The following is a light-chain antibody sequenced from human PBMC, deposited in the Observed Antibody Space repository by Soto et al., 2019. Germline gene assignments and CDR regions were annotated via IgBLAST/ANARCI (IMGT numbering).Light chain of an antibody. CDR3: QQYYSFPLT. V-gene: IGKV1-8*01. J-gene: IGKJ1*01. CDR2: AAS. CDR1: QSISSY. Sequence: AIRMTQSPSSLSASTGDRVTITCRASQSISSYLAWYQQKPGKAPKLLIYAASTLQSGVPSRFSGSGSGTDFTLTISCLQSEDFATYYRQQYYSFPLTFGQGTKVEIK.